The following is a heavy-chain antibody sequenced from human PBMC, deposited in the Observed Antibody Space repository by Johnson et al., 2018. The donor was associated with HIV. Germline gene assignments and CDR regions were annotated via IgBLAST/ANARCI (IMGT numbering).Heavy chain of an antibody. Sequence: VQLVESGGGLAQPGGSVRLSCVASGFTFGSYVMSWVRQVPGKGLEWVSSFRYSDGSIYYADSVKGRFTISRDNSKNTLYLQMNSLRADDTAVYYCARDPSRSPGAFDIWGQGTMVTVSS. CDR2: FRYSDGSI. V-gene: IGHV3-23*04. J-gene: IGHJ3*02. CDR3: ARDPSRSPGAFDI. CDR1: GFTFGSYV.